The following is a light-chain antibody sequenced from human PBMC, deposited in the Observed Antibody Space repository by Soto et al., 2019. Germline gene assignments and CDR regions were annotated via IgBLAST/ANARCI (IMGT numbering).Light chain of an antibody. J-gene: IGKJ5*01. CDR3: QHRSDWPIT. CDR2: DAF. V-gene: IGKV3-11*01. Sequence: EIVLTQSPGTRSLSPGDRASLSCWASQSVSGYLAWYQKKLGQHPRILIYDAFNRAAGIPARFSGSGSGTDFNLTISRLETEDFAIYYCQHRSDWPITFGQGTRLEIK. CDR1: QSVSGY.